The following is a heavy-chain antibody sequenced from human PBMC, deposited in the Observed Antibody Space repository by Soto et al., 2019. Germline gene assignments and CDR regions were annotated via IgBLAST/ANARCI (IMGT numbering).Heavy chain of an antibody. CDR2: VNPHTGGT. Sequence: QVQLVQSGAEVKKPGASVKVSCKTSGYTFIGYYLNWVRQAPGQGLERMGWVNPHTGGTHYAQKFKGRLNMTRDTPTYTANMEFIGLKFDRTATYFCPMVMTYEQQLVPFDYWGQGTQVTVAS. CDR1: GYTFIGYY. V-gene: IGHV1-2*02. D-gene: IGHD6-13*01. J-gene: IGHJ4*02. CDR3: PMVMTYEQQLVPFDY.